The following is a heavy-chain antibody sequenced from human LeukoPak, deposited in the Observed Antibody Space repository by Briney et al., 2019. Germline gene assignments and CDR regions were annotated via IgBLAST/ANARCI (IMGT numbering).Heavy chain of an antibody. Sequence: GGSLRLSCAVSGFTVSSNYMSWVRQAPGKGLEWASTIYSGGSTHYADSVKGRFTISRDNAKNSLYLQMNSLRAEDTAVYYCARETPYSNTWTDFDFWGQGTLVTVSS. CDR3: ARETPYSNTWTDFDF. CDR1: GFTVSSNY. J-gene: IGHJ4*02. V-gene: IGHV3-66*01. CDR2: IYSGGST. D-gene: IGHD6-13*01.